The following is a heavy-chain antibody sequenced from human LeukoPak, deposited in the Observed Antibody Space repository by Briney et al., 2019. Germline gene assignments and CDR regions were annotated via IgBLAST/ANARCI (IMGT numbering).Heavy chain of an antibody. CDR3: GRYALGAYHFDS. J-gene: IGHJ4*02. CDR1: GFTYSRYW. Sequence: GGSLRLSCAASGFTYSRYWMSWVRQGPGKGLEWVAKINQDGSETYSVDSVKGRFTISRDNAKNSMYLQMNSLRAEDTAVYYCGRYALGAYHFDSWGQGTLVTISS. CDR2: INQDGSET. D-gene: IGHD3-16*02. V-gene: IGHV3-7*01.